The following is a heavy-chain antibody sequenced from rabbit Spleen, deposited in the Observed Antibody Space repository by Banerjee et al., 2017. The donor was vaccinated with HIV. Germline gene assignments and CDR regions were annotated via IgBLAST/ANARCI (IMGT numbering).Heavy chain of an antibody. V-gene: IGHV1S45*01. D-gene: IGHD1-1*01. Sequence: QEQLEESGGDLVKPGASLTLTCTASGFSFSSSDYMCWVRQAPGKGLEWIACIATGSSASTYYASWAKGRFTISKTSSTTVTLQMTRLTDADTATYFCARDTSSSFSSYGMDLWGPGTLVTVS. CDR3: ARDTSSSFSSYGMDL. CDR1: GFSFSSSDY. CDR2: IATGSSAST. J-gene: IGHJ6*01.